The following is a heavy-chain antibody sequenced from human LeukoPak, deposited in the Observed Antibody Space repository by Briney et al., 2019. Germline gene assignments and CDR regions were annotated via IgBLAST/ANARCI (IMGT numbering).Heavy chain of an antibody. CDR3: ARHIVVVPAATPPSSSWYQGGYFDY. J-gene: IGHJ4*02. CDR2: IYYSGST. Sequence: SETLSLTCTVSGGSISSYYWSWIRQPPGKGLEWIGYIYYSGSTNYNPSLKSRVTISVDTSKNQFSLKLSSVTAADTAVYYCARHIVVVPAATPPSSSWYQGGYFDYWGQGTLVTVSS. CDR1: GGSISSYY. V-gene: IGHV4-59*08. D-gene: IGHD2-2*01.